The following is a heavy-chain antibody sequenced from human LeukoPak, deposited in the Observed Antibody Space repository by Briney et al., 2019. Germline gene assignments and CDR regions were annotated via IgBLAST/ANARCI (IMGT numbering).Heavy chain of an antibody. J-gene: IGHJ6*02. CDR2: IYNSGGS. Sequence: KPSETLSLTCTVSGGSISRHSWSWIRQPPGKGLESVGFIYNSGGSDYNPSLNSRLTMSVDTSKNQLSLKLRSVTAADTAVYYCARLSHIAAAGSYSYHALDVWGQGTTVTVSS. CDR3: ARLSHIAAAGSYSYHALDV. V-gene: IGHV4-59*08. D-gene: IGHD6-13*01. CDR1: GGSISRHS.